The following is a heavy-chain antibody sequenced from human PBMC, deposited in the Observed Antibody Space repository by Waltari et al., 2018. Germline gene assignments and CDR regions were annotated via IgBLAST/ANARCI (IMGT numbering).Heavy chain of an antibody. CDR3: EGSWT. V-gene: IGHV3-7*01. CDR2: INRDGSRE. D-gene: IGHD5-12*01. J-gene: IGHJ4*02. CDR1: GFN. Sequence: EVQLVQSGGGLGQPGGSLRLSCAASGFNWIRQAPGKGVEWVANINRDGSRESYVDSVKGRFTISRDNAKNSVFLQMNSLRVEDTTVYYCEGSWTWGQGTLVTVSS.